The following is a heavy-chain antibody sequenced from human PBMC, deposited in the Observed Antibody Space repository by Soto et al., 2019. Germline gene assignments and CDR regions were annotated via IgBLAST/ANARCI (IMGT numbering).Heavy chain of an antibody. J-gene: IGHJ3*02. CDR3: AHRDSSGHHDAFDI. D-gene: IGHD3-22*01. V-gene: IGHV2-5*02. CDR2: IYWDDDK. CDR1: GFSLSTSGVG. Sequence: QITLKESGPTLVKPTQTLTLTCTFSGFSLSTSGVGVGWIRQPPGKALEWLALIYWDDDKRYSPSLKSRLTITKDTSKNQVVLTMTNMDPVDTATYYCAHRDSSGHHDAFDIWGQGTMVTVSS.